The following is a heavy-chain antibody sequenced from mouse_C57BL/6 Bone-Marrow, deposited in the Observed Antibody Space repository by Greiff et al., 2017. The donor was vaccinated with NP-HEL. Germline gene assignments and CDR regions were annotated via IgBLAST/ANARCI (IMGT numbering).Heavy chain of an antibody. CDR2: IHPNSGST. CDR1: GYTFTSYW. Sequence: QVLLQQPGAELVKPGASVKLSCKASGYTFTSYWMHWVKQRPGQGLEWIGLIHPNSGSTNYNEKVKSKATLTVDKSSSTAYMQLSSLTSEDSAVYYCAGITTVVAFDYWGQGTTLTVSS. D-gene: IGHD1-1*01. J-gene: IGHJ2*01. V-gene: IGHV1-64*01. CDR3: AGITTVVAFDY.